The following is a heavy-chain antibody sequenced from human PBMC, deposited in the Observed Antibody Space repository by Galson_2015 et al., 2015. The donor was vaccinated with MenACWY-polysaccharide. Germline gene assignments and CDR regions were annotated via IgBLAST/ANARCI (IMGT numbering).Heavy chain of an antibody. CDR2: INQSGIA. CDR1: GGSFSGYY. Sequence: LTCGVSGGSFSGYYWGWIRQSPGKGLEWIGEINQSGIANYNPSLKSRATISIETSKNQVSLKVTSLTAADTAVYYCARVRWGYSYGYFNIDQWGQGTLVTVSS. J-gene: IGHJ4*02. V-gene: IGHV4-34*01. D-gene: IGHD5-18*01. CDR3: ARVRWGYSYGYFNIDQ.